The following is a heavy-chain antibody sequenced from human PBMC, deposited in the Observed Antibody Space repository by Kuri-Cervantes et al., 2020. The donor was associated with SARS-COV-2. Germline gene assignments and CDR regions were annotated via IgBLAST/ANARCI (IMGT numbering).Heavy chain of an antibody. CDR3: RLSSISVYYYDMDV. Sequence: GESLKISCASSGFTFSSYAMSWVRQAPGKGLEWVSAIIGNGGSTYYAASVKGRFTISRDNSKNTLYLQMNSLRAEDTAVYYCRLSSISVYYYDMDVWGKGTTVTVSS. J-gene: IGHJ6*03. CDR2: IIGNGGST. CDR1: GFTFSSYA. V-gene: IGHV3-23*01. D-gene: IGHD6-13*01.